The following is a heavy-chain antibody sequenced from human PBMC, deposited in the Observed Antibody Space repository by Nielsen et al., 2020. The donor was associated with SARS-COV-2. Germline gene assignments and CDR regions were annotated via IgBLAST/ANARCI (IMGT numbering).Heavy chain of an antibody. CDR3: ARGDLVVVPSPILGLGPFFYYFYLDV. D-gene: IGHD2-2*01. Sequence: SETLSLTCAVSGGSVSSNDLWTWVRQSPGKGLEWIGEVSHSGSINYNPSLKSRVTLSMDKSKRQFSLRLTSVSAADTAVYFCARGDLVVVPSPILGLGPFFYYFYLDVWGKGTTVIVSS. CDR2: VSHSGSI. CDR1: GGSVSSNDL. V-gene: IGHV4-4*02. J-gene: IGHJ6*03.